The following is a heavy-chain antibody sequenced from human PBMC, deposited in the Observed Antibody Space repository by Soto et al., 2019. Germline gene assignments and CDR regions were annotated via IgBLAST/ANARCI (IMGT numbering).Heavy chain of an antibody. CDR3: ARRRGGYSHFDS. D-gene: IGHD5-18*01. J-gene: IGHJ4*02. Sequence: QLHLQESGPGLVKPSETLSLTCTVSGGSISGSSYYWGWIRQPPGKGLEWIGSMYYSGSTYPNPSLEGRVTMSVDPSKNQLSLKLSSVTAAYMAVYYCARRRGGYSHFDSWGQGTLVTVSS. CDR1: GGSISGSSYY. CDR2: MYYSGST. V-gene: IGHV4-39*01.